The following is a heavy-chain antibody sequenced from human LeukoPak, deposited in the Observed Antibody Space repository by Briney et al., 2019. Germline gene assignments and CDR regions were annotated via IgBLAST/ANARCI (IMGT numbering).Heavy chain of an antibody. J-gene: IGHJ4*02. D-gene: IGHD6-6*01. CDR3: AKVPNSSSSLDY. CDR2: ISSSGSTI. V-gene: IGHV3-11*01. Sequence: GGSLRLSCAASGFTFSDYYMSWIRQAPGKGLEWVSYISSSGSTIYYADSVKGRFTISRDNAKNSLYLQMNSLRAEDTAVYYCAKVPNSSSSLDYWGQGTLVTVSS. CDR1: GFTFSDYY.